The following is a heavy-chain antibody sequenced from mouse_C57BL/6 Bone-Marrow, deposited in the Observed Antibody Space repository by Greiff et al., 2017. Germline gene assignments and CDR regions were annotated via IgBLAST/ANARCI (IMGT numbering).Heavy chain of an antibody. CDR3: ARERSRYFDV. Sequence: QVQLQQSGPELVKSGASVKISCKASGYAFSSSWMNWVKQRPGKGLEWIGRIYPGDGDTNYNGKFKGKATLTADKSSSTAYMQLSSLTSEDSAVYFCARERSRYFDVWGTGTTVTVSS. V-gene: IGHV1-82*01. J-gene: IGHJ1*03. CDR1: GYAFSSSW. CDR2: IYPGDGDT.